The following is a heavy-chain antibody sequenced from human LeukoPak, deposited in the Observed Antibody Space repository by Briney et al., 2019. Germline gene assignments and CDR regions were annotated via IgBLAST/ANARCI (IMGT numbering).Heavy chain of an antibody. CDR2: ISPNGVIT. Sequence: GGSLRLSCAASGFTFSSYAMSWVRQAPGKGLEWVSGISPNGVITYYADSVKGRFTISRDNSKGTVYLQMNSLRPEDTAVYYCAKDDAWLQYGNWGRGTLVTVSS. J-gene: IGHJ4*02. D-gene: IGHD5-24*01. CDR3: AKDDAWLQYGN. V-gene: IGHV3-23*01. CDR1: GFTFSSYA.